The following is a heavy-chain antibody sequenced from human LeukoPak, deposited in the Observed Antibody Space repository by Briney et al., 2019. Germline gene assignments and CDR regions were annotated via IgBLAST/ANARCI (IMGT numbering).Heavy chain of an antibody. D-gene: IGHD6-13*01. CDR3: AREPGIAAAGDGNDAFDI. Sequence: SETLSLTCTVSGVSISSSSYYWGWIRQPPGKGLEWIGSIYYSGSTYYNPSLKSRVTISVDTSKNQFSLKLSSVTAADTAVYYCAREPGIAAAGDGNDAFDIWGQGTMVTVSS. CDR2: IYYSGST. V-gene: IGHV4-39*07. J-gene: IGHJ3*02. CDR1: GVSISSSSYY.